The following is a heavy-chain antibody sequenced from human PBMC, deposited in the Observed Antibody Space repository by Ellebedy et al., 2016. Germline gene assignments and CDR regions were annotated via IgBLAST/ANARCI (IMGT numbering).Heavy chain of an antibody. CDR1: GASISGSY. CDR2: IYSGETT. CDR3: AREGYTEMATLNLDY. D-gene: IGHD5-24*01. J-gene: IGHJ4*02. Sequence: SETLSLTCSVSGASISGSYWTWIRQSPGNGLEWIGYIYSGETTSFNPSLESRVTISADMSKNQFSLKLNSVTAADTAVYYCAREGYTEMATLNLDYWGQGTLVTVSS. V-gene: IGHV4-59*12.